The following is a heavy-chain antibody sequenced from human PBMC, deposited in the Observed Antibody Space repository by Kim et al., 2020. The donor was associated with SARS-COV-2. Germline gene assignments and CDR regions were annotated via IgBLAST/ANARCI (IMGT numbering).Heavy chain of an antibody. D-gene: IGHD6-6*01. CDR1: GGSISSYY. J-gene: IGHJ4*02. CDR2: IYYSGST. V-gene: IGHV4-59*01. CDR3: ARESLQGGAAPTRYYFDY. Sequence: SETLSLTCTVSGGSISSYYWSWIRQPPGKGLEWIGYIYYSGSTNYNPSLKSRVTISVDTSKNQFSLKLSSVTAADTAVYYCARESLQGGAAPTRYYFDYWGQGTLVTVSS.